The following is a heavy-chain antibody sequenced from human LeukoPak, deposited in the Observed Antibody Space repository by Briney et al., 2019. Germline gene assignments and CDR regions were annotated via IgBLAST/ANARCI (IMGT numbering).Heavy chain of an antibody. D-gene: IGHD4/OR15-4a*01. CDR2: IDISGDST. J-gene: IGHJ4*02. V-gene: IGHV3-23*05. Sequence: GGSLRLSCVVSGFTFSSHAMCWVRRAPGRGLEWVSSIDISGDSTSYADSVKGRFTNSRDNSKNTLLLQMDSLRAEDSAIYYCANEIRPNDYWGQGTLVTVSS. CDR1: GFTFSSHA. CDR3: ANEIRPNDY.